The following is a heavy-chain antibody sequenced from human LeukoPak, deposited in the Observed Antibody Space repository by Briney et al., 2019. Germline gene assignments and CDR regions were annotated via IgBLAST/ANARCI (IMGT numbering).Heavy chain of an antibody. Sequence: GGSLRLSCAASGFTFSSYAMHWVRQAPGKGLEYVSAISSNGGSTYYANSVKGRFTISRDNSKNTLYLQMGSLRAEDVAVYYCARETYYYDSSGYYSPLFFDYWGQGTPVTVSS. V-gene: IGHV3-64*01. CDR2: ISSNGGST. CDR1: GFTFSSYA. D-gene: IGHD3-22*01. CDR3: ARETYYYDSSGYYSPLFFDY. J-gene: IGHJ4*02.